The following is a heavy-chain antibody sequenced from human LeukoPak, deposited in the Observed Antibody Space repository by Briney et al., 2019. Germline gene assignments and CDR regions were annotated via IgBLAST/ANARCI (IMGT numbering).Heavy chain of an antibody. J-gene: IGHJ5*02. Sequence: SETLSLTCTVPGDSISSGGYHWTWIRQHPGKGLERIGYISYSGSTYYNPSLKSRVNISMDTSKNQFSLSLTSVTAADTAVYYCARDYGDYFRWFDPWGQGTLVTVSS. CDR1: GDSISSGGYH. V-gene: IGHV4-31*03. CDR3: ARDYGDYFRWFDP. D-gene: IGHD4-17*01. CDR2: ISYSGST.